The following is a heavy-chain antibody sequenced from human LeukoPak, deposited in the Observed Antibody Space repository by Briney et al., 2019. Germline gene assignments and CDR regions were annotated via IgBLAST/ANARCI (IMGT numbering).Heavy chain of an antibody. D-gene: IGHD2-15*01. CDR2: FSDYAHYT. CDR3: AKIPATGRYSTNYRFDS. V-gene: IGHV3-23*01. Sequence: GGFLRLSCAASGFSVTSYAVSWVRQAPGKGLEWVATFSDYAHYTYYEDSVRGRFTVSRDTSKNTVYLQMDALRPDDTARYFCAKIPATGRYSTNYRFDSWGQGTLVIVSS. J-gene: IGHJ5*01. CDR1: GFSVTSYA.